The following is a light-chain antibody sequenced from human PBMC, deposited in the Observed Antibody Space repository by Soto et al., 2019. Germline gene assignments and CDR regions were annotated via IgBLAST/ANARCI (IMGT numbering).Light chain of an antibody. J-gene: IGLJ1*01. V-gene: IGLV1-40*01. Sequence: QSALTQPPSVSGAPGQTVTISCTGSSSNIGAGYDVHWYQQFPGTAPKLLIYGNSNRPSGAPDRFSGSKSGTSASLAITGLQAEDEADYYCQSYDSSLSGVFGSGTKVTVL. CDR1: SSNIGAGYD. CDR2: GNS. CDR3: QSYDSSLSGV.